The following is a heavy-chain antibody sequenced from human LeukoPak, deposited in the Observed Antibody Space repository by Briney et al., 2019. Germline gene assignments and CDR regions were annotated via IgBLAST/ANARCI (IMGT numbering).Heavy chain of an antibody. J-gene: IGHJ4*02. D-gene: IGHD3-16*01. CDR2: IYYSGST. CDR1: SGSISSSGYY. CDR3: ARRGQYSAYD. V-gene: IGHV4-39*07. Sequence: PSETLSLICTVFSGSISSSGYYWGWIRQPPGKGLEWIGSIYYSGSTHYNSSLKSRVTISVDTSKNQFSLKMSSVTAADTAVYYCARRGQYSAYDWGQGTQVTVSS.